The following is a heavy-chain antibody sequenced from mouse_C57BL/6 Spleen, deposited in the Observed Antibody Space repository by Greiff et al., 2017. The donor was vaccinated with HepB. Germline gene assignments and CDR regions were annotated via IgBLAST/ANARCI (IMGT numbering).Heavy chain of an antibody. Sequence: EVKVVESGGGLVKPGGSLKLSCAASGFTFSDYGMHWVRQAPEKGLEWVAYISSGSSTIYYADTVKGRFTISRDNAKNTLFLQMTSLRSEDTAMYYCARSYGSSPGLVAYWGQGTLVTVSA. CDR1: GFTFSDYG. V-gene: IGHV5-17*01. CDR2: ISSGSSTI. D-gene: IGHD1-1*01. CDR3: ARSYGSSPGLVAY. J-gene: IGHJ3*01.